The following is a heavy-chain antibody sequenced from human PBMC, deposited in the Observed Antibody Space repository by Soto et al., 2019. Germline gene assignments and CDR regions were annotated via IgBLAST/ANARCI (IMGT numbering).Heavy chain of an antibody. Sequence: GGSLRLSCAASGFTFRTYGMGWVRQSPGMGLEWVSGISGSGSSTYYADSVKGRFTISRDNSKNTVYLQMNSLRAEDTAVYYCAKTTVTYYAMDVWGQGTTVTVSS. V-gene: IGHV3-23*01. J-gene: IGHJ6*02. CDR2: ISGSGSST. D-gene: IGHD4-4*01. CDR1: GFTFRTYG. CDR3: AKTTVTYYAMDV.